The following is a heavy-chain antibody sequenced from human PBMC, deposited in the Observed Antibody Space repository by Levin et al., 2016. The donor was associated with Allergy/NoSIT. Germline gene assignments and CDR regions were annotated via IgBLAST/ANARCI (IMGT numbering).Heavy chain of an antibody. CDR2: IYYSGST. CDR3: ARVITIFGVVQYLDY. Sequence: SETLSLTCTVSGGSISSYYWSWIRQPPGKGLEWIGYIYYSGSTNYNPSLKSRVTISVDTSKNQFSLKLSSVTAADTAVYYCARVITIFGVVQYLDYWGQGTLVTVSS. CDR1: GGSISSYY. D-gene: IGHD3-3*01. V-gene: IGHV4-59*01. J-gene: IGHJ4*02.